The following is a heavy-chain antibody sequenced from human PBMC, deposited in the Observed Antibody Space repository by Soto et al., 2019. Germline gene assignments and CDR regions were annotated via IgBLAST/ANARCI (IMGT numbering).Heavy chain of an antibody. CDR1: GFTVSCMF. CDR3: ARDADSSGLHY. V-gene: IGHV3-53*01. Sequence: GGSLRLSCAASGFTVSCMFMNWVRQAPGKGLEWVSVIYPAGPTYYADSVKGRFTISRDNSKNTLFLQLNNLRAEDTAVYYCARDADSSGLHYWGQGILVTVSS. D-gene: IGHD6-19*01. J-gene: IGHJ4*02. CDR2: IYPAGPT.